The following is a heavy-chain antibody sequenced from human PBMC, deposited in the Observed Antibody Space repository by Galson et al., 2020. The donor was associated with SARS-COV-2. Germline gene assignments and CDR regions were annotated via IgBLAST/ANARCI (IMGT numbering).Heavy chain of an antibody. Sequence: SVKVSCKASGGTFSSYAISWVRQAPGQGLEWMGGIIPIFGTANYAQKFQGRVTITADESTSTAYMELSSLRSEDTAVYYCARGSLQQWPSLRYFDYWGQGTLVTVSS. CDR2: IIPIFGTA. CDR3: ARGSLQQWPSLRYFDY. V-gene: IGHV1-69*13. CDR1: GGTFSSYA. J-gene: IGHJ4*02. D-gene: IGHD6-19*01.